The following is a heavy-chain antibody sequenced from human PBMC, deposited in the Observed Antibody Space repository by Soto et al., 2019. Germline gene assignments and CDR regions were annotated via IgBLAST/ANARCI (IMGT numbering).Heavy chain of an antibody. D-gene: IGHD6-19*01. CDR3: AKGAPGIAVAGTGSFQH. CDR1: GFTFSSYA. CDR2: ISGSGDST. V-gene: IGHV3-23*01. J-gene: IGHJ1*01. Sequence: GGSLRLSCAASGFTFSSYAMSWVRQAPGKGLEWVSGISGSGDSTYYADSVKGRFTISRDNSKTTLYRQMNSLRPADTAVYYCAKGAPGIAVAGTGSFQHWGQGPLVPVPP.